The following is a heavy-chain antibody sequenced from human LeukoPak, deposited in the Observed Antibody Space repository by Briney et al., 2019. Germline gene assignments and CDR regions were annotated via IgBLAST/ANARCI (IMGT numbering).Heavy chain of an antibody. J-gene: IGHJ4*02. V-gene: IGHV3-30-3*01. Sequence: GGSLRLSCAASGFTFSSYAMHWVRQAPGKGLEWVAVISYDGSNKYYADSVKGRFTISRDNSKNTLYLQMNSLKTEDTAVYYCTREAARPSGWGQGTLVTVSS. CDR2: ISYDGSNK. CDR3: TREAARPSG. CDR1: GFTFSSYA. D-gene: IGHD6-6*01.